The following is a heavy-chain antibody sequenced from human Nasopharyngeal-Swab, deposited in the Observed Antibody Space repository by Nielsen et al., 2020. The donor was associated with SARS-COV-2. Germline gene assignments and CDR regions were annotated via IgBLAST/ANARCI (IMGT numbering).Heavy chain of an antibody. J-gene: IGHJ6*03. CDR3: ARDVRIFGVVIITYYYYYYMDV. CDR2: ISYDGSSK. V-gene: IGHV3-30*03. D-gene: IGHD3-3*01. Sequence: GESLKISCAASGFTFSSYGMHWVRQAPGKGLEWVAVISYDGSSKYYADSVKGRFTISRDNSKNTLYLQMNSLRAEDTAVYYCARDVRIFGVVIITYYYYYYMDVWGKGTTVTVSS. CDR1: GFTFSSYG.